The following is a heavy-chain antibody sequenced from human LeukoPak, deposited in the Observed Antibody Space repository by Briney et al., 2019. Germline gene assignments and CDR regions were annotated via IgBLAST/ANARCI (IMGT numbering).Heavy chain of an antibody. CDR3: ARDVVGRLWFGESFGLDYYYYGMDV. V-gene: IGHV3-72*01. CDR2: ARDKRNSHTT. CDR1: GFIFSDHD. D-gene: IGHD3-10*01. J-gene: IGHJ6*02. Sequence: PGGSLRLSCAASGFIFSDHDMDWVRQAPGKGLEWVGRARDKRNSHTTEYAASVKGRFTISRDNAKNSLYLQMNSLRAEDTAVYYCARDVVGRLWFGESFGLDYYYYGMDVWGQGTTVTVSS.